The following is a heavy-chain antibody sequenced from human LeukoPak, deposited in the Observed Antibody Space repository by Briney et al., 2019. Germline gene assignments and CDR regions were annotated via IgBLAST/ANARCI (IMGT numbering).Heavy chain of an antibody. Sequence: PGGSLRLSCAASGFTFSAYGMSWVRQAPGKGLEWVSHISDTVRDTWYANSVKGRFIISRDNSRDTVYLQMSSRRPEDTALYFCAKDNYGGIFASWGQGTLVTVSS. J-gene: IGHJ4*02. CDR2: ISDTVRDT. CDR3: AKDNYGGIFAS. V-gene: IGHV3-23*01. D-gene: IGHD4-17*01. CDR1: GFTFSAYG.